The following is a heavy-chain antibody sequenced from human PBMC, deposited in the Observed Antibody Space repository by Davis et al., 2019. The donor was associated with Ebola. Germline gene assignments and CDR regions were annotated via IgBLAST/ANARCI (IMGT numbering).Heavy chain of an antibody. CDR1: RGTFSSYA. CDR2: IIPILGTA. V-gene: IGHV1-69*13. Sequence: SVKVSCKASRGTFSSYAISWVRQAPGQGLEWMGGIIPILGTANYAQKFQGRVTITADESTSTAYMELSSLRSEDTAVYYCARDRASRYGEFDYWGQGTLVTVSS. J-gene: IGHJ4*02. D-gene: IGHD4-17*01. CDR3: ARDRASRYGEFDY.